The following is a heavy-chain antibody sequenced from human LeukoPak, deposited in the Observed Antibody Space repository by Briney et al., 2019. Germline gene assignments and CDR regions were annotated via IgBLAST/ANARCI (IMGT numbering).Heavy chain of an antibody. CDR3: AREYSSSLSP. D-gene: IGHD6-13*01. J-gene: IGHJ5*02. V-gene: IGHV6-1*01. CDR2: TYFRSKWYN. CDR1: GDSVSGNSAA. Sequence: SQTLSLTCAISGDSVSGNSAAWTWIRQSPSRGLEWLGRTYFRSKWYNDYALSVKSRITINPDTSKNQFSLQLNSVTPEDTAVYYCAREYSSSLSPWGQGTLVTVSS.